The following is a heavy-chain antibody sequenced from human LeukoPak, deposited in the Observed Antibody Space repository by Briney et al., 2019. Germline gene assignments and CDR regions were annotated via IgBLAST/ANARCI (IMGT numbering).Heavy chain of an antibody. V-gene: IGHV3-9*01. Sequence: GGSLRLSCAASGFTFDDYAMHWVRQAPGKGLEWVSGISWNSGSIGYADSVKGRFTISRDNAKNSLYLQMNSLRAEDTAVYYCAREILGEGNWFDPWGQGTLVTVSS. CDR2: ISWNSGSI. CDR3: AREILGEGNWFDP. CDR1: GFTFDDYA. J-gene: IGHJ5*02. D-gene: IGHD3-10*01.